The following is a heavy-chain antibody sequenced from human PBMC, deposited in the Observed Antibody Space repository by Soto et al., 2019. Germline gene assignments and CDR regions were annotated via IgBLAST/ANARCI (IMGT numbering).Heavy chain of an antibody. CDR1: GFSFSDSY. CDR3: VRGTPTPGLDY. CDR2: ISGTSGYT. D-gene: IGHD1-7*01. J-gene: IGHJ4*02. Sequence: GGSLRLSCAASGFSFSDSYMSWVRQAPGKGLEWVSYISGTSGYTGYADSVKGRFTISRDNAKNSLYLQMNSLRAEDTAVYFCVRGTPTPGLDYWGQGTLVTVSS. V-gene: IGHV3-11*05.